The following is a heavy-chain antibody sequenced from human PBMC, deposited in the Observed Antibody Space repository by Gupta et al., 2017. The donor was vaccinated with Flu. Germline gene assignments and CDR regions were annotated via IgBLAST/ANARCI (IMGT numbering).Heavy chain of an antibody. CDR3: TRDGSSRPAVI. CDR1: AGSVSSGNYY. D-gene: IGHD2-15*01. Sequence: QVQLQESGPGLVKPPETLSLTCTVSAGSVSSGNYYWSWIRQPPGKGREWSGCIYDSESTNYNPSLKSRVTISVDTSKNQFSLRLSSVTAADTALYYCTRDGSSRPAVIWGPGTMVTVSS. V-gene: IGHV4-61*01. CDR2: IYDSEST. J-gene: IGHJ3*02.